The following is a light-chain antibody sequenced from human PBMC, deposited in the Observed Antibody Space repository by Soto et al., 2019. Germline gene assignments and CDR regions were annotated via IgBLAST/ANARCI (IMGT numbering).Light chain of an antibody. J-gene: IGKJ4*01. CDR3: QQYGSLPPT. CDR1: QTVSNTY. V-gene: IGKV3-20*01. Sequence: EIVLTQFPGALSLSPGERVTLSCRASQTVSNTYLAWYQQKSGQAPKFLIYGASNRATGIPDRFSGSGSGTYFTLTSSRLEPEDFAVYYWQQYGSLPPTFGGGTKVEIK. CDR2: GAS.